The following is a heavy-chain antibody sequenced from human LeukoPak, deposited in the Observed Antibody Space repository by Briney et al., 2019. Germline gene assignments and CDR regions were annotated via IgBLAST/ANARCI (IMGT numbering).Heavy chain of an antibody. J-gene: IGHJ4*02. CDR2: NYSSGTT. CDR3: AGQRGCSGYVHFDC. Sequence: PSETLSLTCTVSGGSIRSYYWSWIRQRPGKGLEWIGYNYSSGTTNYNPSLKSRVTISVDTSKNQFSLRLSSVTAADTAVYYCAGQRGCSGYVHFDCWGQGTLVTVSS. CDR1: GGSIRSYY. D-gene: IGHD5-12*01. V-gene: IGHV4-59*01.